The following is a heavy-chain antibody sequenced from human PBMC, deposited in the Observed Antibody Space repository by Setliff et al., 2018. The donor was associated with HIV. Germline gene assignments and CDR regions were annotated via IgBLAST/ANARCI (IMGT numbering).Heavy chain of an antibody. Sequence: KTSETLSLTCAVYGGSFSGFSWNWIRQPPGKGLEWIGDINNYGVTLYTSSLAGRVTISVDTSKNQFSLTLKSLTGADTALYFCSRGPTIRGSFTGVVYTAPLPSFDTWSQGSLVTVSS. J-gene: IGHJ4*02. CDR1: GGSFSGFS. D-gene: IGHD3-3*01. V-gene: IGHV4-34*01. CDR3: SRGPTIRGSFTGVVYTAPLPSFDT. CDR2: INNYGVT.